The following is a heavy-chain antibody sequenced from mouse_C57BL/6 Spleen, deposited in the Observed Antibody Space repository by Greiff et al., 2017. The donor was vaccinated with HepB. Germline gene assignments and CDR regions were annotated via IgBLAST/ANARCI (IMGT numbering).Heavy chain of an antibody. CDR3: ALLYYYGSSHWYFDV. CDR2: IYPGDGDT. V-gene: IGHV1-82*01. CDR1: GYAFSSSW. J-gene: IGHJ1*03. Sequence: QVQLQQSGPELVKPGASVKISCKASGYAFSSSWMNWVKQRPGKGLEWIGRIYPGDGDTNYNGKFKGKATLTADKSSSTAYMQLSSLTSEDSAVYFCALLYYYGSSHWYFDVWGTGTTVTVSS. D-gene: IGHD1-1*01.